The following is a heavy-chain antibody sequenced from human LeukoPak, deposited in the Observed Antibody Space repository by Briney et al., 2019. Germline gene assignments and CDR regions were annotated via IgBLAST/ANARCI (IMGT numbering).Heavy chain of an antibody. CDR1: GGSISSYY. J-gene: IGHJ4*02. CDR2: IYTSGST. Sequence: SETLSLTCTVSGGSISSYYWSWIRQPAGKGLEWIGRIYTSGSTNYNPSLKSRVTMSVDTSKNQFSLKLSSVTAADTAVYYCARDMYCSSTSCYGEFDYWGQETLVTVSS. D-gene: IGHD2-2*01. CDR3: ARDMYCSSTSCYGEFDY. V-gene: IGHV4-4*07.